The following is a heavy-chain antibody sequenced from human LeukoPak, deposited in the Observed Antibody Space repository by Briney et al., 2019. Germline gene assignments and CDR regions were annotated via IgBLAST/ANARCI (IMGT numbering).Heavy chain of an antibody. V-gene: IGHV1-69*13. J-gene: IGHJ5*01. CDR3: ARDPYGSGSYTPYNWFDS. CDR2: IIPIFGTA. D-gene: IGHD3-10*01. CDR1: GGTFSSYA. Sequence: GASVKVSCKASGGTFSSYAISWVRQAPGQGLEWMGGIIPIFGTANYAQKFQGRVTITADESTSTAYMELSSLRSEDTAVYYCARDPYGSGSYTPYNWFDSWGQGTLVTVSS.